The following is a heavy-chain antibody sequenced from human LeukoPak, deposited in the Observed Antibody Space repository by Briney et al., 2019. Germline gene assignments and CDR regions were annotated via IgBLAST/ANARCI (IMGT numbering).Heavy chain of an antibody. Sequence: PGGSLRLSCAASGFTFSSYWMSWVRQAPGKGLEWVANIKQDGSEKFYVDSVKGRFTISRDNAKNSLYLQMDSLRAEDTAVYYCARVGYSYGHGDYYYGMDVWGQGTTVTVSS. V-gene: IGHV3-7*01. CDR1: GFTFSSYW. CDR3: ARVGYSYGHGDYYYGMDV. CDR2: IKQDGSEK. J-gene: IGHJ6*02. D-gene: IGHD5-18*01.